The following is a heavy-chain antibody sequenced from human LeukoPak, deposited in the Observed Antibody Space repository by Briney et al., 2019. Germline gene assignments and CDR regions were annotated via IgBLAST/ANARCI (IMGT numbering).Heavy chain of an antibody. V-gene: IGHV1-8*03. Sequence: ASVKVSCKASGYTFTSYDINWVRQATRQGLQWMGWMNPNSGNTGYAQKFQGRVTITRNTSISAAYMELSSLRSEDTAVYYCAVMTYYDYVWECYRGLNMDVWGKGTTVTVSS. CDR1: GYTFTSYD. J-gene: IGHJ6*03. D-gene: IGHD3-16*01. CDR3: AVMTYYDYVWECYRGLNMDV. CDR2: MNPNSGNT.